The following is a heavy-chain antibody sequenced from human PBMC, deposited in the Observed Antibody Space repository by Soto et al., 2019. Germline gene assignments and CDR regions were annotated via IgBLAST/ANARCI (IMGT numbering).Heavy chain of an antibody. CDR2: IGGDGGDK. CDR1: GFTFGNYA. J-gene: IGHJ3*02. CDR3: AEDHFMANCIFDGFDI. Sequence: EVQLLESGGDLVQPGGSLRLSCAASGFTFGNYAMSWVRQAPGKGLEWVSAIGGDGGDKDYADSVKGRFTISRDNSKNILFLHLNSLRADDTAVYYCAEDHFMANCIFDGFDIWGQGTMVTVSS. D-gene: IGHD7-27*01. V-gene: IGHV3-23*01.